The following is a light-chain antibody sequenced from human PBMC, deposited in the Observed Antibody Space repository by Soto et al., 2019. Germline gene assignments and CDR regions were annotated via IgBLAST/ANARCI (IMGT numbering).Light chain of an antibody. Sequence: QSALTQSRSVSGSPGQAVSISCTGTSRDVGAYNLVSWYQQHPGQAPKLKIYDVSKRPSGVPDRFSGSKSGNTASLTISGLQAEDEADYYCYSYAGSYTFYVFGTGTKVTVL. CDR1: SRDVGAYNL. V-gene: IGLV2-11*01. CDR2: DVS. CDR3: YSYAGSYTFYV. J-gene: IGLJ1*01.